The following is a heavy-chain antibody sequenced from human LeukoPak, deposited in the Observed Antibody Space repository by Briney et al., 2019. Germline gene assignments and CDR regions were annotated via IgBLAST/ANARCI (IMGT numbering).Heavy chain of an antibody. V-gene: IGHV3-21*01. CDR2: ISSSSSYI. CDR1: GFTFSSYS. Sequence: PGGSLRLSCAASGFTFSSYSMNWVCQAPGKGLEWVSSISSSSSYIYYADSVKGRFTISRDNAKNSLYLQMNSLRAEDTAVYYCARDREWTFDYWGQGTLVTVSS. J-gene: IGHJ4*02. CDR3: ARDREWTFDY. D-gene: IGHD3/OR15-3a*01.